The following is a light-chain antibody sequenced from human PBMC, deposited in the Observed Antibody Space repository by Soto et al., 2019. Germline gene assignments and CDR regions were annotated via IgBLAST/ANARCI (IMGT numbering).Light chain of an antibody. Sequence: DIVMTQSPDSLAVSLGERATINCKSSQSVLSSSNNKNCLAWYQQKPGQPPKLLIYWASTRESGVPDRFSGSGSGTDFPLTISSLQAEDVAVYYGQQYYSTPQTFGQGTKVEIK. CDR1: QSVLSSSNNKNC. J-gene: IGKJ1*01. CDR2: WAS. V-gene: IGKV4-1*01. CDR3: QQYYSTPQT.